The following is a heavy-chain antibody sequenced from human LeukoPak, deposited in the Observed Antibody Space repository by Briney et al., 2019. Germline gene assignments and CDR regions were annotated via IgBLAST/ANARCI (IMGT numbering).Heavy chain of an antibody. D-gene: IGHD5-12*01. Sequence: PGGSLRLSCATSGFTFSNYWMSWVRRAPGKGLEWVANINQDGSEEYYVDSVRGRFTISRDNAKNSLYLQMNSLRAEDTAVYYCARPYDSNRDHSGYGYWGRGTLVTVSS. CDR1: GFTFSNYW. V-gene: IGHV3-7*02. J-gene: IGHJ4*02. CDR3: ARPYDSNRDHSGYGY. CDR2: INQDGSEE.